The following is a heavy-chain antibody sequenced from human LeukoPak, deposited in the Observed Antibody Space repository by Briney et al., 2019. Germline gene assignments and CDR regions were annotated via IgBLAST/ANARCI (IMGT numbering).Heavy chain of an antibody. J-gene: IGHJ4*02. D-gene: IGHD3-22*01. Sequence: GGSLRLSCAASGFTFSSYAMSWVRQAPGKGLEWVSGISGSGGRTYYADSVKGRFTISRDNSKNALYMQMNSLRAEDTAVYYCAKLPTYHYDSSGYYYFDYWGQGTLVTVSS. CDR1: GFTFSSYA. CDR2: ISGSGGRT. CDR3: AKLPTYHYDSSGYYYFDY. V-gene: IGHV3-23*01.